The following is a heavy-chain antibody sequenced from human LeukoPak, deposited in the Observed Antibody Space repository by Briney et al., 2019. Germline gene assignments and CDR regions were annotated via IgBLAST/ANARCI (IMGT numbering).Heavy chain of an antibody. CDR3: ARHASSSGSYDWFDP. D-gene: IGHD1-26*01. Sequence: PSETLSLTCTVSGGYISGYYWSWIRQPPGKGLEWIGYIYNSGSLNYSPSLRSRVTMSVDTSKNQLSLKLSSVTATDTAVYYCARHASSSGSYDWFDPWGQGTLVTVSS. CDR1: GGYISGYY. V-gene: IGHV4-59*08. J-gene: IGHJ5*02. CDR2: IYNSGSL.